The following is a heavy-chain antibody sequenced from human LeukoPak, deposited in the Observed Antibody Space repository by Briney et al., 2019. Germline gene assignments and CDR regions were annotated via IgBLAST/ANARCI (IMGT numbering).Heavy chain of an antibody. V-gene: IGHV4-39*07. Sequence: SETLSLTCSVSGGSIRSSSYYWGWIRQPPGKGLEWIGSIYYSGNTYYNPSLKSRVTISVDTSKNQVSLKLGSVTAADTAVYYCARQTGSGLFILPGGQGTLVTVSS. D-gene: IGHD3/OR15-3a*01. CDR2: IYYSGNT. J-gene: IGHJ4*02. CDR1: GGSIRSSSYY. CDR3: ARQTGSGLFILP.